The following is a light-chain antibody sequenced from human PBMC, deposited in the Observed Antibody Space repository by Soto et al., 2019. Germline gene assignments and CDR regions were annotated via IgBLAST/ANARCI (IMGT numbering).Light chain of an antibody. CDR1: QDIRNE. J-gene: IGKJ1*01. CDR2: AAS. CDR3: LQDYNYPRT. V-gene: IGKV1-6*02. Sequence: AIQMTQSPSSLSAAVGDRVTITCRASQDIRNELGWYQQKPGKAPNLLIYAASSLHTGVPSRFSGSGSGSYFTLPISGLQPDDFATYYCLQDYNYPRTFGRGTKVEVK.